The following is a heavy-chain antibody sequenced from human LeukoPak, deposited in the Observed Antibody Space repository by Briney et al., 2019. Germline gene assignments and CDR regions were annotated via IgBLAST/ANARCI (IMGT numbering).Heavy chain of an antibody. CDR1: GYSISSGYY. D-gene: IGHD6-13*01. J-gene: IGHJ5*02. Sequence: SETLSLTCTVSGYSISSGYYWGWIRQPPGKGLEWIGNIYPTGSTYYNPSPKSRVTISVDTSKNQFSLKVSSVSAADTAVYYCARAYSSSWYWNWFDPWGQGTLVTVSS. V-gene: IGHV4-38-2*02. CDR2: IYPTGST. CDR3: ARAYSSSWYWNWFDP.